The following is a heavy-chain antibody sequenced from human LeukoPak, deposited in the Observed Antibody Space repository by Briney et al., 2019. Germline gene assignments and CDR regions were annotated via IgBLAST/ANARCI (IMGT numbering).Heavy chain of an antibody. Sequence: AGGSLRLSCAASGFTVSSNYMSWVRQAPGKGLEWVSVIYSGGSTYYADSVKGRFTISRDNAKNSLYLQMNSLRAEDTAVYYCARHPLGDYWGQGTLVTVSS. J-gene: IGHJ4*02. CDR2: IYSGGST. V-gene: IGHV3-66*04. CDR3: ARHPLGDY. CDR1: GFTVSSNY.